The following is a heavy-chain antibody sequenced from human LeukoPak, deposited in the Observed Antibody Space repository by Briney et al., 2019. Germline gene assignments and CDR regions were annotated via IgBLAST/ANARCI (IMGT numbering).Heavy chain of an antibody. Sequence: PSETLSLTCTVSGGSISSSSYYWGWIRQPPGKGLEWIGSIYYSGSTYYNPSLKSRVTISVDTSKNQFSLKLSSVIAADTAVYYCAREGYDNGWAFDYWGQGTLVTVSS. CDR1: GGSISSSSYY. V-gene: IGHV4-39*02. D-gene: IGHD6-19*01. J-gene: IGHJ4*02. CDR3: AREGYDNGWAFDY. CDR2: IYYSGST.